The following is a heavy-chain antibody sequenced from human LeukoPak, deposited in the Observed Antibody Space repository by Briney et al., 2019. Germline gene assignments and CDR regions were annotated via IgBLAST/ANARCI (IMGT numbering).Heavy chain of an antibody. CDR2: INYDGSNK. CDR1: GFAFRTYG. Sequence: GGSLRLSCAASGFAFRTYGMHWVRQAPGKGLEWVAFINYDGSNKYYADSVKGRFTISRDNAKNSLYLQMNSLRAEDTAVYYCARGDTAMVWTFDYWGQGTLVTVSS. V-gene: IGHV3-30*02. D-gene: IGHD5-18*01. J-gene: IGHJ4*02. CDR3: ARGDTAMVWTFDY.